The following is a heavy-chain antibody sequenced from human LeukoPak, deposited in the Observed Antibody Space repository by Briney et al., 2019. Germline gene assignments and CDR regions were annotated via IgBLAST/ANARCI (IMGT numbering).Heavy chain of an antibody. CDR3: ARNGRQAPFDY. V-gene: IGHV1-69*05. J-gene: IGHJ4*02. Sequence: SVKVSCKASRGTFISYAISGVRQAPGQGLEWMGGIIPIFGTANYAQKFQGRVTITTDESTSTAYMELSSLRSEDTAVYYCARNGRQAPFDYWGQGTLVTVSS. CDR1: RGTFISYA. CDR2: IIPIFGTA. D-gene: IGHD2-8*01.